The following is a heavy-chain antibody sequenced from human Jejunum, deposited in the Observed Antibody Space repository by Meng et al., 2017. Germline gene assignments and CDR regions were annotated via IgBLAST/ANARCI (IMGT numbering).Heavy chain of an antibody. CDR1: GYTFNTFG. D-gene: IGHD3-10*01. CDR2: ISTYNGNT. Sequence: QVQLVQLGAEVKKPGASVTVLCKTSGYTFNTFGISWVRQAPGQGLEWMGWISTYNGNTHYAQKLQGRVTMTTDTSTSTVYMELRSLRSDDAAVYYCARDGVSFTMIRGGRYWGQGTLVTVSS. J-gene: IGHJ4*02. CDR3: ARDGVSFTMIRGGRY. V-gene: IGHV1-18*01.